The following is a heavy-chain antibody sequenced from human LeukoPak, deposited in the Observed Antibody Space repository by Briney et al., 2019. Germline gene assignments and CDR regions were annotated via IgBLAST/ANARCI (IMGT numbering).Heavy chain of an antibody. CDR1: GGSISSGGYY. CDR3: ARGLGYCSGGSCYRGVNWFDP. D-gene: IGHD2-15*01. CDR2: IYYSGSS. Sequence: PSQTLSLTCTVSGGSISSGGYYWSWIRQHPGKGLEWIGYIYYSGSSYYNPSLKSRVTISVDTSKNQFSPKLSSVTAADTAVYYCARGLGYCSGGSCYRGVNWFDPWGQGTLVTVSS. V-gene: IGHV4-31*03. J-gene: IGHJ5*02.